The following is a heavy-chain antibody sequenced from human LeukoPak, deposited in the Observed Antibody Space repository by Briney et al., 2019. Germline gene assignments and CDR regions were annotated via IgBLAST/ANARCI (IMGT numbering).Heavy chain of an antibody. Sequence: PSETLSLTCTVSGGSISSYYWSWIRQPPGKGLEWIGYIYYSGSTNYNPSLKSRVTISVDTSKTQFSLKLSSATAADTAVYYCARDPSSGWYWYFDYWGQGTLVTVSS. J-gene: IGHJ4*02. CDR3: ARDPSSGWYWYFDY. CDR2: IYYSGST. D-gene: IGHD6-19*01. CDR1: GGSISSYY. V-gene: IGHV4-59*01.